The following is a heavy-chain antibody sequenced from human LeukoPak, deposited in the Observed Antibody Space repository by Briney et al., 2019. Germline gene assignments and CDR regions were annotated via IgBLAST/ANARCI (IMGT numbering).Heavy chain of an antibody. V-gene: IGHV4-39*07. D-gene: IGHD5-12*01. CDR2: IYYSGST. CDR1: GGSISSSSYY. Sequence: SETLSLTCTVSGGSISSSSYYWGWIRQPPGKGLEWIGSIYYSGSTNYNPSLKSRVTISVDTSKNQFSLKLSSVTAADTAVYYCARRGILWRWSGGGNFDYWGQGTLVTVSS. J-gene: IGHJ4*02. CDR3: ARRGILWRWSGGGNFDY.